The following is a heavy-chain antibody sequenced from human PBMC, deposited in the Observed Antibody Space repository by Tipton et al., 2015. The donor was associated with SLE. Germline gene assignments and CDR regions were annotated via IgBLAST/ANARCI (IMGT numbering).Heavy chain of an antibody. V-gene: IGHV3-64*04. CDR1: GFTFSSYA. J-gene: IGHJ1*01. Sequence: SLRLSCSASGFTFSSYAMHWVRQAPGKGLEYVSAISSNGGSTYYADSVKGRFTISRDNSKNTLYLQMNSLRAEDTAVYYCAKTLGTEYFQHWGQGTLVTVSS. CDR2: ISSNGGST. CDR3: AKTLGTEYFQH. D-gene: IGHD7-27*01.